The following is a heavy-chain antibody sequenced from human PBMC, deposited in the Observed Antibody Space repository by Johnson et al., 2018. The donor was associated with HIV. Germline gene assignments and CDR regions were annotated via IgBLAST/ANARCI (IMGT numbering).Heavy chain of an antibody. V-gene: IGHV3-66*01. D-gene: IGHD2-2*01. CDR3: ARDRCSSTSCIDAFDI. Sequence: VQLVESGGDLVKPGGSLRLSCAASGFSFSDYYMSWVRQAPGKGLEWVSVIYSGGNTYYADSVKGRFTISRDNSKNTLSLQMNSLRAEDTAVYYCARDRCSSTSCIDAFDIWGQGTMVTVSS. CDR2: IYSGGNT. CDR1: GFSFSDYY. J-gene: IGHJ3*02.